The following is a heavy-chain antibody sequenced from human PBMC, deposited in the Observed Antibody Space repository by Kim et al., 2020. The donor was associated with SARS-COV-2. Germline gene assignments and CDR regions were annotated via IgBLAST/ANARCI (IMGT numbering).Heavy chain of an antibody. CDR3: ARDSGNVEIHDYYYGMGV. J-gene: IGHJ6*02. D-gene: IGHD1-7*01. V-gene: IGHV3-7*03. CDR1: GFSFSSYW. CDR2: VKQDESEK. Sequence: GGSLRLSCGASGFSFSSYWMTWVRQAPGKGLEWVATVKQDESEKFYLDFVRGRFTISRDNAKNSLFLQMNSLRADDTAVDYCARDSGNVEIHDYYYGMGVWGQGTTVTVSS.